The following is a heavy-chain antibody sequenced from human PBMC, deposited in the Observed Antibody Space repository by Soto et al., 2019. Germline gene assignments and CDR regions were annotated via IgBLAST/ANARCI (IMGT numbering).Heavy chain of an antibody. CDR1: GFTFSSYG. CDR3: AREYYDSSGYYYGY. V-gene: IGHV3-33*01. D-gene: IGHD3-22*01. J-gene: IGHJ4*02. CDR2: IWYDGSNK. Sequence: PGGSLRLSCAASGFTFSSYGMHWVRQAPGKGLEWVAVIWYDGSNKYYADSVKGRFTISRDSSKNTLYLQMNSLRAEDTAVYYCAREYYDSSGYYYGYWGQGTLVTVSS.